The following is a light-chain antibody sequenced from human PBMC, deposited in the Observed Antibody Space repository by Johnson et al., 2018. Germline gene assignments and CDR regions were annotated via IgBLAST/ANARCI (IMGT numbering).Light chain of an antibody. Sequence: QSVLTQPPSVSAAPGQKVTISCSGSSSNIGNNYVSWYQQLPGTAPKLLIYENNKRPSGIPDRFPGSKSGTSATLGITGLRTGDEADYYCGTWDSSLGAGNVFGTGTKVTVL. J-gene: IGLJ1*01. CDR3: GTWDSSLGAGNV. V-gene: IGLV1-51*02. CDR2: ENN. CDR1: SSNIGNNY.